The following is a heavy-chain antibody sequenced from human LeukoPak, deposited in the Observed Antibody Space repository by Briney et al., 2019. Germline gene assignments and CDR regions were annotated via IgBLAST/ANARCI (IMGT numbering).Heavy chain of an antibody. V-gene: IGHV3-48*04. CDR2: ISSSGSTI. J-gene: IGHJ4*02. D-gene: IGHD3-22*01. Sequence: GGSLRLSCAASGFTFSSYSMNWVRQAPGKGLEWVSYISSSGSTIYYADSVKGRFTISRDNAKNSLYLQMNSLRAEDTAVYYCARDLLVGGSGYHYWGQGTLVTVSS. CDR1: GFTFSSYS. CDR3: ARDLLVGGSGYHY.